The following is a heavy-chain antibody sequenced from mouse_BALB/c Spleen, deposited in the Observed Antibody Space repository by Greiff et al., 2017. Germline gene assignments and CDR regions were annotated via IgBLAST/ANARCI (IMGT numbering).Heavy chain of an antibody. V-gene: IGHV1-69*02. CDR2: IDPSDSYT. CDR1: GYTFTSYW. Sequence: QVQLQQPGAELVKPGASVKLSCKASGYTFTSYWMHWVKQRPGQGLEWIGEIDPSDSYTNYNQKFKGKATLTVDKSSSTAYMQLSSLTSEDSAVYYCARGSPSYAMDYGGQGTSVTVSS. J-gene: IGHJ4*01. CDR3: ARGSPSYAMDY.